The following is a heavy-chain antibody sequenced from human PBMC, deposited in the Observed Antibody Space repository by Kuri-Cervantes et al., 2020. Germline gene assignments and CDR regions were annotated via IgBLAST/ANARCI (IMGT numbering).Heavy chain of an antibody. D-gene: IGHD7-27*01. CDR1: GGSIHSGGYY. J-gene: IGHJ4*02. Sequence: AETLSLTCTASGGSIHSGGYYWSWTRHHPGKGLEWIGYIYYSGSTNYNPSLKSPVTISVDTSKNQFSLKLSSVTAADTAVYYCARSTESGVGYWGQGTLVTVSS. V-gene: IGHV4-61*08. CDR2: IYYSGST. CDR3: ARSTESGVGY.